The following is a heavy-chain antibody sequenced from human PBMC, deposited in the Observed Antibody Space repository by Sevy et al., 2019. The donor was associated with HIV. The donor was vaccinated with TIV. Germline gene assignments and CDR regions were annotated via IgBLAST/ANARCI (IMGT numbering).Heavy chain of an antibody. V-gene: IGHV1-2*02. CDR2: INPKSGAT. CDR3: ARESYDFWTGPVDYDYAMEV. Sequence: ASVKVSCKASGYSFSDSGYYVHWVRQAPGQGLEWMGWINPKSGATKYAQKFQGRVTMTRDTSVSTANMELTRLTSDDTAVYYCARESYDFWTGPVDYDYAMEVWGQGTTVTVSS. D-gene: IGHD3-3*01. J-gene: IGHJ6*02. CDR1: GYSFSDSGYY.